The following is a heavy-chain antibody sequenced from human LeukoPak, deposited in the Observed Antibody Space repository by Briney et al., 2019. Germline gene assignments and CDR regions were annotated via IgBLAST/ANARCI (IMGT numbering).Heavy chain of an antibody. D-gene: IGHD2-15*01. CDR1: GGSISSSSYY. J-gene: IGHJ4*02. Sequence: SETLSLTCTVSGGSISSSSYYWGWIRQPPGKGLEGIGGIYYSGSTYYNPSLKSRVTISVDTSKDQFSLKLSSVTAADTAVYYCARLPVVAAIPNFDYWGQGTLVTVSS. V-gene: IGHV4-39*01. CDR3: ARLPVVAAIPNFDY. CDR2: IYYSGST.